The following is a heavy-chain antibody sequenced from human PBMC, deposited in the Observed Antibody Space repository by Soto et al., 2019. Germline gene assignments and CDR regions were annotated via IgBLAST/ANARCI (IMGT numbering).Heavy chain of an antibody. Sequence: EVQLVPSGPEVTKSGESLQISCKGSGYSFTSNWIGWVRQMPGKGLEWMGIIYPSDSDTRYSQSFQGQVTISADKSISTAYLQWSSLKASDTSIYYCAGPPSCTTTCFEAWGQGTLVTVSS. D-gene: IGHD2-8*01. J-gene: IGHJ5*02. CDR3: AGPPSCTTTCFEA. CDR1: GYSFTSNW. CDR2: IYPSDSDT. V-gene: IGHV5-51*03.